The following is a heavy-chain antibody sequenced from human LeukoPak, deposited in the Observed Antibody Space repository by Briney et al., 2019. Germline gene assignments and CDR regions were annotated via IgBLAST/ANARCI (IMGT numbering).Heavy chain of an antibody. CDR1: GFTFSSYA. D-gene: IGHD6-19*01. Sequence: GGSLRLSCAASGFTFSSYAMSWVRQAPGKGLEWVSAISDSGGSTYDADSVKGRFTISRDNSKNTLYLQMNSLRAEDTAVYYCAKDPNSSGWARGDAFDICGQGTMVTVSS. V-gene: IGHV3-23*01. J-gene: IGHJ3*02. CDR3: AKDPNSSGWARGDAFDI. CDR2: ISDSGGST.